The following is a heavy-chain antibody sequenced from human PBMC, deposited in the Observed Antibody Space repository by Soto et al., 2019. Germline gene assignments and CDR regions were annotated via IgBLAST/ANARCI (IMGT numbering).Heavy chain of an antibody. CDR2: INHSGST. Sequence: SETLSLTCAVYGGSFSGYYWSWIRQPPGKGLEWIGEINHSGSTNYNPSLKSRVTISVDTSKNQFSLKLSSVTAADTAVYYCARVGLGTDMGEEDGMDVWGQGTTVTVSS. CDR3: ARVGLGTDMGEEDGMDV. J-gene: IGHJ6*02. D-gene: IGHD5-18*01. V-gene: IGHV4-34*01. CDR1: GGSFSGYY.